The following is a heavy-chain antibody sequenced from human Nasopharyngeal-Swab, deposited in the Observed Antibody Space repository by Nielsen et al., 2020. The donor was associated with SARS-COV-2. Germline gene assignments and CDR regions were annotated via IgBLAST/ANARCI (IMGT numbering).Heavy chain of an antibody. CDR3: AREMAPNLGGFDY. D-gene: IGHD5-24*01. CDR1: GYTFTSYG. V-gene: IGHV1-46*01. CDR2: INPSGGST. J-gene: IGHJ4*02. Sequence: ASVKVSCKASGYTFTSYGISWVRQAPGQGLEWMGIINPSGGSTSYAQKFQGRVTMTRDTSTSTVYMELSSLRSEDTAVYYCAREMAPNLGGFDYWGQGTLATVSP.